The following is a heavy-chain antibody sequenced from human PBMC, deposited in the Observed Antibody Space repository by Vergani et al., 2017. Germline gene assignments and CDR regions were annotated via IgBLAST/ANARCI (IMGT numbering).Heavy chain of an antibody. CDR3: ARQDAYYDILTGYSINFSDFDY. CDR2: IYYSGST. J-gene: IGHJ4*02. Sequence: QLQLQESGPGLVKPSETLSLTCTVSGGSISSSSYYWGWIRQPPGKGLEWIGSIYYSGSTYYNPSLKSRVTISVDTAKNQLALKLSSVTAADTVVYYCARQDAYYDILTGYSINFSDFDYWGQGTLVTVSS. CDR1: GGSISSSSYY. V-gene: IGHV4-39*01. D-gene: IGHD3-9*01.